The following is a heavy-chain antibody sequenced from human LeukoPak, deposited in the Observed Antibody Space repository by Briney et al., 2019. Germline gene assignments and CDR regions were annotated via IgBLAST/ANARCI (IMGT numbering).Heavy chain of an antibody. CDR2: IYYSGST. J-gene: IGHJ5*02. CDR1: GGSISSYY. V-gene: IGHV4-59*12. Sequence: SETLSLTCTVSGGSISSYYWSWIRQPPGKGLEWIGYIYYSGSTNYNPSLKSRVTISVDTSKNQFSLKLSSVTAADTAVYYCARANTPGIAAAGVTNWLDPWGQGTLVTVSS. CDR3: ARANTPGIAAAGVTNWLDP. D-gene: IGHD6-13*01.